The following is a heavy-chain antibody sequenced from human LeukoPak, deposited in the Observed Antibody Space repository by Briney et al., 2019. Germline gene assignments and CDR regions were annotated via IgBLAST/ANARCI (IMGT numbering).Heavy chain of an antibody. CDR1: GGSISSYY. Sequence: SETLSLTCTVSGGSISSYYWSWIRQPAGKGLEWIGRIYTSGSTGYNPSFNSRVTMSVDTSKNQFSLKLSSVTAADTAVCYCARVDLRAAYFDYWGQGTLVTVSS. CDR2: IYTSGST. V-gene: IGHV4-4*07. CDR3: ARVDLRAAYFDY. J-gene: IGHJ4*02. D-gene: IGHD2-15*01.